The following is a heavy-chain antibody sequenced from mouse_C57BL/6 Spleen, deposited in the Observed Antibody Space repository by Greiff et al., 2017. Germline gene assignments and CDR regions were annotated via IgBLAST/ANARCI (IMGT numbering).Heavy chain of an antibody. CDR3: ARSPYGNYLYWYFDV. V-gene: IGHV1-52*01. CDR1: GYTFTSYW. J-gene: IGHJ1*03. D-gene: IGHD2-1*01. CDR2: IDPSDTET. Sequence: QVQLQQPGTELVRPGSSVKLSCKASGYTFTSYWMHWVKQRPIQGLEWIGNIDPSDTETHYNQTFKDKATLTVDKSSSTAYMQLSSLTSEDSAVYFCARSPYGNYLYWYFDVWRTGTTVTVSS.